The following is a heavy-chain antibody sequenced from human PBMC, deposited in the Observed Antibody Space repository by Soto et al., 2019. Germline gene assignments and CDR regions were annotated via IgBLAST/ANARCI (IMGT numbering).Heavy chain of an antibody. V-gene: IGHV1-18*04. CDR1: GYTFTSYG. CDR2: ISAYNGNT. CDR3: STTDYYDRSGYQFNWFDP. J-gene: IGHJ5*02. D-gene: IGHD3-22*01. Sequence: QVQLVQSGAEVKKPGAAVKVSCKASGYTFTSYGISWVRQAPGQGLEWMGWISAYNGNTNYAQKLHGRVTMNTDTSASTAYMELSSLRSEDTAVYYCSTTDYYDRSGYQFNWFDPWGQGTLVTVSS.